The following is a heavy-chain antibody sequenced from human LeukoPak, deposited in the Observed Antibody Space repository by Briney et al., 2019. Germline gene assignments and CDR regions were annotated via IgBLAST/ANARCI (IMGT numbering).Heavy chain of an antibody. V-gene: IGHV4-59*01. CDR3: AATLYDFWSAHYFDY. J-gene: IGHJ4*02. Sequence: SETLSLTCTVSGGSISSYYWSWNRQPPGKGLEWIGYIYYSGSTNYNPSLKSRVTISVDTSKNQFSLKLSSVTAADTAVYYCAATLYDFWSAHYFDYWGQGTLVTVSS. CDR2: IYYSGST. D-gene: IGHD3-3*01. CDR1: GGSISSYY.